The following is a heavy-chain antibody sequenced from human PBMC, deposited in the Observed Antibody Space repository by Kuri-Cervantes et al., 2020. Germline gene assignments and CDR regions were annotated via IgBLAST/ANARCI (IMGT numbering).Heavy chain of an antibody. CDR1: GGSISSGDYY. V-gene: IGHV4-30-4*01. J-gene: IGHJ6*02. CDR2: VFYRGNT. D-gene: IGHD6-13*01. CDR3: ARAPGIAAAGTEGDYYYYGMDV. Sequence: SETLSLTCTVSGGSISSGDYYWSWIRQSPGKGLEWIGYVFYRGNTYYNPSLKSRVTISVDTSKNQFSLKLSSVTAADTAVYYCARAPGIAAAGTEGDYYYYGMDVWAQGTTVTVSS.